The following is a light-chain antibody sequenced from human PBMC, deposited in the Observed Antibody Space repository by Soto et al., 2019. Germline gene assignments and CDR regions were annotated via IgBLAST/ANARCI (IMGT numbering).Light chain of an antibody. CDR2: AAS. J-gene: IGKJ4*01. CDR3: QQSYNSPPIT. V-gene: IGKV1-39*01. CDR1: QSITVY. Sequence: DIQMTQSPSSLSASVGDSVTITCRASQSITVYLNWYQQKAGQAPKLLIYAASSLQSGVPSRFRGGGSRTEFTLNISSLQPDDSATYYCQQSYNSPPITFGGGT.